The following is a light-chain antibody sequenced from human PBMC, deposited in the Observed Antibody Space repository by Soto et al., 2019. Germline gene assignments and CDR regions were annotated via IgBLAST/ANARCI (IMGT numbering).Light chain of an antibody. CDR1: SSNIGAGYD. Sequence: QSVLTQPPSVSGAPGQRVTISRTGSSSNIGAGYDVHWYQQLPGTAPKLLIYGNSNRPSGVPDRFSGSKSGTSASLAISGLRSEDEADYYCAAWDDNLSGLYVFGAGTKVTVL. V-gene: IGLV1-40*01. CDR3: AAWDDNLSGLYV. J-gene: IGLJ1*01. CDR2: GNS.